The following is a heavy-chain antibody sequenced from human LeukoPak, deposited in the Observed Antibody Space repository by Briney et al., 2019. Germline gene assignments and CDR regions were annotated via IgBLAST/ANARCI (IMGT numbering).Heavy chain of an antibody. Sequence: PSETLSLTCAVYGGSFSGYYWSWIRQPPGKGLEWIGEINHSGSTNYNPSLKSRVTISVDTSKNQFSLKLSSVTAADTAVYYCARHFYDYVWGSYRREGPYYFDYWGQGTLVTVSS. CDR3: ARHFYDYVWGSYRREGPYYFDY. V-gene: IGHV4-34*01. D-gene: IGHD3-16*02. J-gene: IGHJ4*02. CDR2: INHSGST. CDR1: GGSFSGYY.